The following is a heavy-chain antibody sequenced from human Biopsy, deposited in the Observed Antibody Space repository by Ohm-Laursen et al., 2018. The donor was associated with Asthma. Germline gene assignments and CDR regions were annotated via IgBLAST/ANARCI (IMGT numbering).Heavy chain of an antibody. CDR2: VSYDGGVV. J-gene: IGHJ4*02. CDR1: GFVFRSHA. D-gene: IGHD3-3*01. V-gene: IGHV3-30*18. Sequence: SLRLSCTATGFVFRSHAMHWVRQAPGKGLEWVAVVSYDGGVVHYADSMKGRFTISRDNAKSTLYLQMNRLRTDDTAVYFCAKRRGYSDLTDFDHWGQGTLVTVSS. CDR3: AKRRGYSDLTDFDH.